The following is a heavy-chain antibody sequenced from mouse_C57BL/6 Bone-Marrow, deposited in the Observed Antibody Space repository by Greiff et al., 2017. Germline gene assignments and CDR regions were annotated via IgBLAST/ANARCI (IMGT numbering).Heavy chain of an antibody. J-gene: IGHJ2*01. CDR2: IYPGSGST. D-gene: IGHD2-3*01. Sequence: QVQLKQPGAELVKPGASVKMSCKASGYTFTSYWITWVKQRPGQGLEWIGDIYPGSGSTNSNEKFKSKATLTVDTSSSTAYMQLSSLTSEDSAVYYCARYRDGYYLYYFDYWGQGTTLTVSS. V-gene: IGHV1-55*01. CDR1: GYTFTSYW. CDR3: ARYRDGYYLYYFDY.